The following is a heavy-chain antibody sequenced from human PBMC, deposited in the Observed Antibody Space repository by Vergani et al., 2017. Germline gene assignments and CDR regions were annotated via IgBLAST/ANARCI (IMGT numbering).Heavy chain of an antibody. CDR1: GGSLSGYY. Sequence: QVQLQQWGAGLLKPLETLSLTCAVYGGSLSGYYWTWIRQSPGKGLEGIGSIYYSGSTYYNPSLKSRVTISVDTSKNQFSLKLGSVTAADTAVYYCARGPLRKPLDYWGQGSLVTVSS. J-gene: IGHJ4*02. D-gene: IGHD3-16*01. CDR3: ARGPLRKPLDY. V-gene: IGHV4-34*02. CDR2: IYYSGST.